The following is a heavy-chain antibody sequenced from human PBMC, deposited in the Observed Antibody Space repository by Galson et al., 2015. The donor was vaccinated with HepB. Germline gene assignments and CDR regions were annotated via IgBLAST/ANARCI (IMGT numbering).Heavy chain of an antibody. CDR1: GFTFSSYA. V-gene: IGHV3-30*04. D-gene: IGHD5-12*01. CDR3: ARDLRVDIVATPDPLDY. J-gene: IGHJ4*02. Sequence: SLRLSCAASGFTFSSYAMHWVRQAPGKGLEWVAVISYDGSNKYYADSVKGRFTISRDNSKNTLYLQMNSLRAEDTAVYYCARDLRVDIVATPDPLDYWGQGTLVTVSS. CDR2: ISYDGSNK.